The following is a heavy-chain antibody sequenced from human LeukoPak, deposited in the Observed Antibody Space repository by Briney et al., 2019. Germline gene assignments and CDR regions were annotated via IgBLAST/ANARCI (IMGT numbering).Heavy chain of an antibody. CDR2: INHSGST. J-gene: IGHJ4*02. Sequence: SETLSLTCAVYGGSFSGYYWSWIRQPPGKGLEWIGEINHSGSTNYNPSLKSRVTISVDTSKNQFSLKLSSVTAADTAVYYCARVRYKWGSYRYLHDYWGQGTLVTVSS. D-gene: IGHD3-16*02. CDR3: ARVRYKWGSYRYLHDY. V-gene: IGHV4-34*01. CDR1: GGSFSGYY.